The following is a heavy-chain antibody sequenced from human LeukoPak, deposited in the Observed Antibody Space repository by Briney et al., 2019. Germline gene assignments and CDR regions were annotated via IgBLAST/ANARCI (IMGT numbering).Heavy chain of an antibody. V-gene: IGHV4-4*02. Sequence: SETLSLTCAVSDGSFSTNNWWSWVLQPPGKGLEWIVEIFPTGSTNYNPSLKSRVTISVDTSKNQFSLKLSSVTAADTAVYYCARGRIGYSYGLTRVAAFDIWGQGTMVTVSS. J-gene: IGHJ3*02. CDR1: DGSFSTNNW. CDR3: ARGRIGYSYGLTRVAAFDI. D-gene: IGHD5-18*01. CDR2: IFPTGST.